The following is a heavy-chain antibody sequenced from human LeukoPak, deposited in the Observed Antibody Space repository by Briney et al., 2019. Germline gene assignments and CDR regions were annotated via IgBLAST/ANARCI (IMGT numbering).Heavy chain of an antibody. CDR3: ARDYYNWNDEVHWFDP. J-gene: IGHJ5*02. D-gene: IGHD1-1*01. V-gene: IGHV3-21*01. CDR1: GFTFSYAW. CDR2: ISSSSSYI. Sequence: TGGSLRLSCAASGFTFSYAWMSWVRQAPGKGLEWVSSISSSSSYIYYADSVKGRFTISRDNAKNSLYLQMNSLRAEDTAVYYCARDYYNWNDEVHWFDPWGQGTLVTVSS.